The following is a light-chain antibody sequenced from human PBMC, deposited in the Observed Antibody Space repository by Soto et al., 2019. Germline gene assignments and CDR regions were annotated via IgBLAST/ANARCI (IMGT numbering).Light chain of an antibody. CDR3: QQYGGSPHT. J-gene: IGKJ4*01. Sequence: EIVLTQSPGTLSLSPGERATLSCRASQSVSRSYLAWYQQKPGQAPRLLIYGASSRATGIPDRFSGSGSGTDFTLTISRLEPEDFAVYYCQQYGGSPHTFGGGTKVEIK. V-gene: IGKV3-20*01. CDR1: QSVSRSY. CDR2: GAS.